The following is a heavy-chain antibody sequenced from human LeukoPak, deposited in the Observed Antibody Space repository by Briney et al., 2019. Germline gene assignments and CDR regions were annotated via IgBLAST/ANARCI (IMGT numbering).Heavy chain of an antibody. V-gene: IGHV4-31*03. Sequence: SETLSLTCTVSGGSISSGGYYWSWLRQHPGTGLEWIGYIYYSGSTYYNPSLKSRVTISVDTSKNQFSLKLSSVTAADTAVYYCARNSVTTADYWGQGTLVTVSS. CDR1: GGSISSGGYY. CDR3: ARNSVTTADY. D-gene: IGHD2/OR15-2a*01. J-gene: IGHJ4*02. CDR2: IYYSGST.